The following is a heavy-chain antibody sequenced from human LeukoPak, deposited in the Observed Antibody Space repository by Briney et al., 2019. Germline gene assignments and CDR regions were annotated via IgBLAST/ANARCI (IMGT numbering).Heavy chain of an antibody. D-gene: IGHD3-3*01. CDR3: ARATYYDFWSGYGPPQYGMDV. CDR2: IYTSGST. V-gene: IGHV4-4*07. Sequence: NPSETLSLTCTVSGGSISSYYWSWIRQPAGKGLEWIGRIYTSGSTNYNPSLKSRVTISVDTSKNQFSLKLSSVTAADTAVYYCARATYYDFWSGYGPPQYGMDVWGQGTTVTVSS. J-gene: IGHJ6*02. CDR1: GGSISSYY.